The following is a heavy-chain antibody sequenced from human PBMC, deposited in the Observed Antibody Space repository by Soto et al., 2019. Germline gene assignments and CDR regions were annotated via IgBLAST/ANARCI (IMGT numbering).Heavy chain of an antibody. CDR3: ARDFSRGSVRWFDP. J-gene: IGHJ5*02. V-gene: IGHV3-21*01. D-gene: IGHD3-10*01. CDR2: ISGSSSYI. CDR1: GFTFSSYS. Sequence: GGSLRLSCAASGFTFSSYSMNWVRQAPGKGLEWVSSISGSSSYIYYADSVKGRFTISRDNAKNSLYLQMNSLRAEDTAVYYCARDFSRGSVRWFDPWGQGTLVTVSS.